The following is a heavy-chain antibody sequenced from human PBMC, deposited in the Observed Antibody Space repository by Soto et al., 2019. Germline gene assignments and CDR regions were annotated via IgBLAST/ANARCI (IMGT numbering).Heavy chain of an antibody. CDR3: ARKFRSTTSCQAHDMDV. CDR2: IYYSGST. J-gene: IGHJ6*02. D-gene: IGHD2-2*01. Sequence: SSETLSLTCTVSGGSVSSGSYYWTWIRQPPGKGLEWIGYIYYSGSTNYNPSLKSRVTISLDTSNNQFSLRLSSVTAADTAVYYCARKFRSTTSCQAHDMDVWGQGTKVTVSS. CDR1: GGSVSSGSYY. V-gene: IGHV4-61*01.